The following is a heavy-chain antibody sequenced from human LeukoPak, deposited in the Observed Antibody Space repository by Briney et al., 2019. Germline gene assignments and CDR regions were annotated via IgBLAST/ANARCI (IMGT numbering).Heavy chain of an antibody. CDR2: INPSGGST. J-gene: IGHJ6*02. CDR3: AGHSGYDYKGMDV. D-gene: IGHD5-12*01. CDR1: GYTFTSYY. V-gene: IGHV1-46*01. Sequence: GASVKVSCKASGYTFTSYYMHWVRQALGQGLEWMGIINPSGGSTSYAQEFQGRVTMTRDTFTSTVYMELSSLRSEDTAVYYCAGHSGYDYKGMDVWGQGTTVTVSS.